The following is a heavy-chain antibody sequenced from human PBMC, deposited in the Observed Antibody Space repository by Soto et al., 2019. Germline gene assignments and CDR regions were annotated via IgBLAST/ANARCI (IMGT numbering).Heavy chain of an antibody. D-gene: IGHD1-26*01. CDR2: IYYSGST. J-gene: IGHJ4*02. CDR3: AREGGGATDY. Sequence: SETLSLTCTVSGGSISSYYWSWIRQPPGKGLEWIGYIYYSGSTNYNPSLKSRVTISVDTSKNQFSLKLSSVTAADTAVYYCAREGGGATDYWGQGTLVTVSS. V-gene: IGHV4-59*01. CDR1: GGSISSYY.